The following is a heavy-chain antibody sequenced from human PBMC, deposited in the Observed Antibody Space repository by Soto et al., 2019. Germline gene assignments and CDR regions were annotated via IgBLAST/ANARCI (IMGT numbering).Heavy chain of an antibody. J-gene: IGHJ5*02. CDR2: VYYSGST. CDR1: GASISSDDFY. Sequence: SETLSLTCTVSGASISSDDFYWSWIRQPPGKGLEWIGYVYYSGSTHYNPSLKSRVTISVDRSKNQFSLKLSSVTAADTAVYYCARVPGPWGQGTLVTAPQ. V-gene: IGHV4-30-4*01. CDR3: ARVPGP.